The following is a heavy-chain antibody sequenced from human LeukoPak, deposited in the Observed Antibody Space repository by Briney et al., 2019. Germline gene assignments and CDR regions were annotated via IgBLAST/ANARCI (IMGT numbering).Heavy chain of an antibody. CDR2: IKQDGSEK. CDR1: GFTFSSYA. V-gene: IGHV3-7*02. J-gene: IGHJ6*02. CDR3: ARCCGMDV. Sequence: QPGGSLRLSCAASGFTFSSYAMSWVRQAPGKGLEWVANIKQDGSEKYYVDSVKGRFTISRDNAKNSLYLQMNSLRAEDTAVYYCARCCGMDVWGQGTTVTVSS.